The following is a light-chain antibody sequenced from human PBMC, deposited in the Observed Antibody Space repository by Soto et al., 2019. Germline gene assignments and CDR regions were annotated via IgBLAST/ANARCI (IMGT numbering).Light chain of an antibody. Sequence: EIVLTQSPATLSLSPGERATLSCRASQSVSSHLAWYQQKPGQSPRLLIYGASSRATGIPDRFSGRGSGTDFTLAISRLEPEDFAVYFCQQYGTSPRTFGQGTKVDI. J-gene: IGKJ1*01. CDR3: QQYGTSPRT. V-gene: IGKV3-20*01. CDR1: QSVSSH. CDR2: GAS.